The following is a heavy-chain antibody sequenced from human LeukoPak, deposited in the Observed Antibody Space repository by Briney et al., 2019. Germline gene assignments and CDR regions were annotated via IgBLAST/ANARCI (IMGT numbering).Heavy chain of an antibody. CDR2: ISSSSSYI. D-gene: IGHD2-15*01. Sequence: PGGSLRLSCAASGFTFSSYSMNWVRQAPGTGLEWVSSISSSSSYIYYADSVKGRFTISRVNAKNSLYLQMNSLRAEDTAVYYCARDCSGGSCFDAFDIWGQGTMVTVSS. CDR1: GFTFSSYS. CDR3: ARDCSGGSCFDAFDI. J-gene: IGHJ3*02. V-gene: IGHV3-21*01.